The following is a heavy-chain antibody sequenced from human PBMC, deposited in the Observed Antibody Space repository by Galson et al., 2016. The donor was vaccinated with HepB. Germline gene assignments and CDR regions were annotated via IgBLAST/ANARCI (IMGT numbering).Heavy chain of an antibody. CDR2: LCYTGSA. V-gene: IGHV4-39*01. D-gene: IGHD6-13*01. CDR3: ARLLGGSSWMGNWFDP. CDR1: GGSISSSGYC. Sequence: SETLSLTCTVSGGSISSSGYCWGWIRQPPGKGLEWIGSLCYTGSAYYTPSLKSRVTSSVDTSKNKFSLKLNYVTAAETAVFYCARLLGGSSWMGNWFDPWGQGTLVTVSS. J-gene: IGHJ5*02.